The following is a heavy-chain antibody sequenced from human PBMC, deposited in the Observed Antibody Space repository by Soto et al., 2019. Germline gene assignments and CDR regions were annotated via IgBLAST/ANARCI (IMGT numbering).Heavy chain of an antibody. V-gene: IGHV3-30*18. CDR3: AKDRRDGDFMHILVVDF. CDR1: GFSLSSYA. J-gene: IGHJ4*02. CDR2: MSYDETKK. Sequence: QVQLVESGGGVVQPGGSLRLSCATSGFSLSSYAMHWVRQAPGKGLEWVALMSYDETKKYYADYVKGRFTISRDTSKNTLFLQMNNLRVEDTAVYYCAKDRRDGDFMHILVVDFWGQGALVTVSS. D-gene: IGHD2-15*01.